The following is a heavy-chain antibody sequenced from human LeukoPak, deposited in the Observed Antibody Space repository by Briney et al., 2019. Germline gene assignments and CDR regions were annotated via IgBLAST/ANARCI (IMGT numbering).Heavy chain of an antibody. CDR2: INNDGTAT. CDR1: GFTFSAYW. J-gene: IGHJ4*02. Sequence: GGSLRLSCAASGFTFSAYWMHWVRQVPGKGLVWVSRINNDGTATFFADSVKGRFTTSRGNAKNTLYLQMDSLRAEDTAMYYCAREILEPGKTHEYWGQGTLVTVSS. V-gene: IGHV3-74*01. D-gene: IGHD1-1*01. CDR3: AREILEPGKTHEY.